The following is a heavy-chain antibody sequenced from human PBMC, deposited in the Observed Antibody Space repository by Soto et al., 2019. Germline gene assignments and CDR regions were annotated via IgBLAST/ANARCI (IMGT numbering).Heavy chain of an antibody. V-gene: IGHV1-18*01. CDR3: ARDKTRVTPYDAFDI. Sequence: ASLKVSCKASGYTFTSYVISWVRQAPGQGLEWMGWISAYNGKTNYAQKLQGRVTMTTDTSTSTAYMELRSLRSEDTAVYYCARDKTRVTPYDAFDIWGQGTMVTVS. CDR1: GYTFTSYV. CDR2: ISAYNGKT. J-gene: IGHJ3*02. D-gene: IGHD4-17*01.